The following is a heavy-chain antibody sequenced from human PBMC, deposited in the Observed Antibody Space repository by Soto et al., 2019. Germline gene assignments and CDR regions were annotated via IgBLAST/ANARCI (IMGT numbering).Heavy chain of an antibody. J-gene: IGHJ6*02. CDR2: IKSKTDGGTT. CDR1: GFTFSNAW. D-gene: IGHD6-13*01. CDR3: TTAGAAATFYYFGMDV. Sequence: PGGSLRLSCAASGFTFSNAWMSWVRQAPGKGLEWVGRIKSKTDGGTTDYAAPVKGRFTISRDDSKHTLYLQMNSLNTEDTTVYYCTTAGAAATFYYFGMDVWGQGTTVTVSS. V-gene: IGHV3-15*01.